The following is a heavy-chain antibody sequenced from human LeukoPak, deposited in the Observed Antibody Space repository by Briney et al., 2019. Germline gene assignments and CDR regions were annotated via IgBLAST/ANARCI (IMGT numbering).Heavy chain of an antibody. V-gene: IGHV4-59*12. D-gene: IGHD3-10*01. CDR1: GGSISSYY. CDR2: IYYSGST. CDR3: ARLKVVRGVIGWFDP. Sequence: SETLSLTCTVSGGSISSYYWSWIRQPPGKGLEWIGYIYYSGSTNYNPSLKSRVTISVDTSKNQFSLKLSSVTAADTAVYYCARLKVVRGVIGWFDPWGQGTLVTVSS. J-gene: IGHJ5*02.